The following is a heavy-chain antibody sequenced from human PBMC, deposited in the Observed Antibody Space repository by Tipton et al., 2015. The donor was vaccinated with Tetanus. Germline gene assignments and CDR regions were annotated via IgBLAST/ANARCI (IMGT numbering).Heavy chain of an antibody. V-gene: IGHV5-51*01. J-gene: IGHJ4*02. CDR2: IFPDDSDT. CDR3: ARMYSTSSPFDH. CDR1: GYIFNNYW. D-gene: IGHD6-6*01. Sequence: EVQLVQSGGEVKKPGESLKISCKGSGYIFNNYWIGWVRQKPGKGLEWMGMIFPDDSDTRYSPSFQGHVTFSVDKSTSTVYLQWSSLKASDTAMYFCARMYSTSSPFDHWGQGTLVAVSS.